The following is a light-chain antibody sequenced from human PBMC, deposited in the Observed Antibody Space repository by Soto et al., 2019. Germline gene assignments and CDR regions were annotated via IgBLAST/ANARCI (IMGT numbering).Light chain of an antibody. CDR1: QGISNY. Sequence: DIQMTQSPSSLSASVGDRVTITCRASQGISNYLAWYQQKPGKVPKLLIYAASTLQSGVPSPFSGSGSGTEFTLTISSLQSEDSAFYYCQQYNKWPITFGQGTRLEIK. CDR2: AAS. V-gene: IGKV1-27*01. J-gene: IGKJ5*01. CDR3: QQYNKWPIT.